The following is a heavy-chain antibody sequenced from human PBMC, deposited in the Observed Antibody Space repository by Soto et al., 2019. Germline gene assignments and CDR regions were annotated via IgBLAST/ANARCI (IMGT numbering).Heavy chain of an antibody. CDR2: IIPIFGTA. CDR1: GYTFTSYY. D-gene: IGHD2-2*01. J-gene: IGHJ4*02. Sequence: SVKVSCKASGYTFTSYYMHWVRQAPGQGLEWMGGIIPIFGTANYAQKFQGRVTITADKSTSTAYMELNSLRSEDTAVYYCAGRCDSTSCLAHFDYWGQGTLVTVSS. V-gene: IGHV1-69*06. CDR3: AGRCDSTSCLAHFDY.